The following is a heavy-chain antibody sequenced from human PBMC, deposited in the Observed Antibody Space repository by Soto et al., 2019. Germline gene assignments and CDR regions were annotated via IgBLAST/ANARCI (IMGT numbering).Heavy chain of an antibody. CDR1: GYTFNYYG. V-gene: IGHV1-18*04. D-gene: IGHD3-22*01. CDR3: ARDWSRYFDSSGLMRFY. CDR2: ISAHNGDT. Sequence: ASVKVSCKASGYTFNYYGISWVRQAPGQGLEWVGWISAHNGDTKYAQNLQGRLTLTTDTSTSTAYMELTSLTSDDTAVYYCARDWSRYFDSSGLMRFYWGQGTLVTVSS. J-gene: IGHJ4*02.